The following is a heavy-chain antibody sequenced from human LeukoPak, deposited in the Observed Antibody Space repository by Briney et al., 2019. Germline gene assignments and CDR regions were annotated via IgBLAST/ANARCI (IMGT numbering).Heavy chain of an antibody. CDR1: GGSFSGYY. CDR3: ARGGTRLYYYYYGMDV. CDR2: INHSGST. V-gene: IGHV4-34*01. J-gene: IGHJ6*02. Sequence: PSETLSLTCAVYGGSFSGYYWSWIRQPPGKGLEWIGEINHSGSTNYNPSPKSRVTISVDTSKNQFSLKLSSVTAADTAVYYCARGGTRLYYYYYGMDVWGQGTTVTVSS. D-gene: IGHD1-1*01.